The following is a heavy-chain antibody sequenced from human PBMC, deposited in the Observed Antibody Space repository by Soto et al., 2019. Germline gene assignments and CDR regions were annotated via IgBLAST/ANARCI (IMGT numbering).Heavy chain of an antibody. J-gene: IGHJ4*02. V-gene: IGHV1-18*01. D-gene: IGHD2-2*02. CDR3: ARIRYCSSTSCYTGFDY. CDR1: GYTFTSYG. CDR2: ISAYNGNT. Sequence: ASVQVSCKASGYTFTSYGISWVRQAPGQGLEWMGWISAYNGNTNYAQKLQGRVTMTTDTSTSTAYMELRSLRSDDTAVYYCARIRYCSSTSCYTGFDYWGQGTLVTVSS.